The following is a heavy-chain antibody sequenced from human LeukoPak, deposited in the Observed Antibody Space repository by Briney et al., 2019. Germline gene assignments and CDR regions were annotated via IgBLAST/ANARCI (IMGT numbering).Heavy chain of an antibody. V-gene: IGHV3-74*01. CDR2: INEDGSIT. J-gene: IGHJ4*02. Sequence: GGSLRLSCAVSGFTFRTYWMHWVRQVPGEGLVWVSRINEDGSITNYADSVKGRFSISRDNAKNTLYLQMNSLRAEDTAVYYWGSDLGGGTGDWGQGTPVTVSS. CDR1: GFTFRTYW. D-gene: IGHD1-1*01. CDR3: GSDLGGGTGD.